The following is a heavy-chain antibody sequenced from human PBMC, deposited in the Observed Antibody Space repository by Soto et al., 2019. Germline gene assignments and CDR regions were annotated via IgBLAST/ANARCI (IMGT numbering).Heavy chain of an antibody. Sequence: SETLSLTCTVSGGSISSSSYYWGWIRQPPGKGLEWIGSIYYSGSTYYNPSLKSRVTISVDTSKNQFSLKLSSVTAADTAVYYCARLNGNHIITYCGLWSGYYVAGGVDYWGQGTLVTVSS. J-gene: IGHJ4*02. V-gene: IGHV4-39*01. D-gene: IGHD3-3*01. CDR2: IYYSGST. CDR3: ARLNGNHIITYCGLWSGYYVAGGVDY. CDR1: GGSISSSSYY.